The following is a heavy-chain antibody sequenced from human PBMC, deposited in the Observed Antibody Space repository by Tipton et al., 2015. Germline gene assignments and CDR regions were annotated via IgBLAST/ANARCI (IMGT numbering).Heavy chain of an antibody. CDR1: GYSISSGHY. CDR3: ACQDYDRLTRDYQTVDY. CDR2: ISHSGNT. Sequence: TLSLTCAVSGYSISSGHYWGWIRQPPGKGLEWIGSISHSGNTYYNPSLKSRVTMSRDTSKNQFSLKLTSVTAADTAVYSCACQDYDRLTRDYQTVDYWGQGTLVTVSS. J-gene: IGHJ4*02. V-gene: IGHV4-38-2*01. D-gene: IGHD3-9*01.